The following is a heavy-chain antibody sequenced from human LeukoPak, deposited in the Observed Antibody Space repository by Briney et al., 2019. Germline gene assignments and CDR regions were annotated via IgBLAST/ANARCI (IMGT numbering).Heavy chain of an antibody. V-gene: IGHV3-64*01. CDR1: GFTFSTYA. CDR3: ARIGGCV. CDR2: ISSNGGST. Sequence: GGSLRLSCAASGFTFSTYAMHWVRQAPGKGLEYVSAISSNGGSTYYANSVKGRFTISRDNSKNTLYLQMGSLRAEDMAVYYCARIGGCVWGQGTTVTVSS. J-gene: IGHJ6*02. D-gene: IGHD3-16*01.